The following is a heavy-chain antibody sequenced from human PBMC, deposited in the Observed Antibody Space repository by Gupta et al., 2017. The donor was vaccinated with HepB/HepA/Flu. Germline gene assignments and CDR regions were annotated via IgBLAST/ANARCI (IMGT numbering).Heavy chain of an antibody. CDR2: MHHSGSR. J-gene: IGHJ4*02. CDR3: ARLTYDFWSGYYGTFDF. D-gene: IGHD3-3*01. Sequence: IRQPPGRGLEWVGEMHHSGSRNYNPSLKSRVTISVDTSKNQFTLNIYSVTAADTAAYYCARLTYDFWSGYYGTFDFWGQGTLVTVSS. V-gene: IGHV4-34*01.